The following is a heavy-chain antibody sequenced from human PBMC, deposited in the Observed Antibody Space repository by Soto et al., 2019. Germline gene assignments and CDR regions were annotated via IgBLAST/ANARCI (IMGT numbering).Heavy chain of an antibody. CDR2: ISYDGSNK. J-gene: IGHJ6*02. CDR1: GFTFSSYA. D-gene: IGHD6-13*01. Sequence: HPGGSLRLSCAASGFTFSSYAMHWVRQAPGKGLEWVAVISYDGSNKYYADSVKGRFTISRDNSKNTLYLQMNSLRAEDTAVYYCAREARAAAGEYYYYGMDVWGQGTTVTVSS. V-gene: IGHV3-30-3*01. CDR3: AREARAAAGEYYYYGMDV.